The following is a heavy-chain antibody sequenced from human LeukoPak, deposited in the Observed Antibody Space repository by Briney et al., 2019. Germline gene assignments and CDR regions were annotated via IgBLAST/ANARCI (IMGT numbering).Heavy chain of an antibody. CDR3: ARDGGGIMSY. D-gene: IGHD3-16*01. Sequence: PSETLSLTCAVYGGSFSGYYWNWIRQPPGGGLEWIGEINHRGSTTYNPSLESRVTISVDTSKNQFSLKLSSVTAADTAVYYCARDGGGIMSYWGQGTLVTVSS. V-gene: IGHV4-34*01. CDR2: INHRGST. J-gene: IGHJ4*02. CDR1: GGSFSGYY.